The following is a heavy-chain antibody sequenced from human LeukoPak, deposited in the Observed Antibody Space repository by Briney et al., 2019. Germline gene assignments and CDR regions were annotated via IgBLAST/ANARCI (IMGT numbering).Heavy chain of an antibody. CDR2: IYYSGST. V-gene: IGHV4-59*01. CDR1: GGSISSYY. CDR3: ARRGGYSYGFDY. Sequence: SETLSLTCTVSGGSISSYYWSWIRQPPGKGLEWIGYIYYSGSTNYNPSLKSRVTISVDTSKNQFSLKLSSVTAADTAVYYCARRGGYSYGFDYWGQGTLVTVPS. J-gene: IGHJ4*02. D-gene: IGHD5-18*01.